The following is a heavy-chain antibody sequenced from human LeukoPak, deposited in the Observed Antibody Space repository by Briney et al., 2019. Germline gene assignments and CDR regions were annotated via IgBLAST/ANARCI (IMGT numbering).Heavy chain of an antibody. Sequence: SETLSLTCTVSGGSISSYYWSWIRQPPGKGLEWIGYIYYSGSTNYNPSLKSRVTISVDTSKNQFSLKLSPVTAADTAVYYCARGLASSSWYSRDWGQGTLVTVSS. CDR2: IYYSGST. J-gene: IGHJ4*02. V-gene: IGHV4-59*01. CDR3: ARGLASSSWYSRD. CDR1: GGSISSYY. D-gene: IGHD2-15*01.